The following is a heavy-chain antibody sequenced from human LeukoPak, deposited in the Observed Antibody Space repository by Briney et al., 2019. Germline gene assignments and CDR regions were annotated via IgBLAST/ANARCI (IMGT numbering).Heavy chain of an antibody. CDR1: GGTFSSYT. Sequence: SVKVSCKASGGTFSSYTISWVRQAPGQGLEWMGRIIPILGIANYAQKFQGRVTITADKSTSTAYMELSSLRSEDTAVYYCARYDFWSGYYFDYWAREPWSPSPQ. D-gene: IGHD3-3*01. V-gene: IGHV1-69*02. J-gene: IGHJ4*02. CDR3: ARYDFWSGYYFDY. CDR2: IIPILGIA.